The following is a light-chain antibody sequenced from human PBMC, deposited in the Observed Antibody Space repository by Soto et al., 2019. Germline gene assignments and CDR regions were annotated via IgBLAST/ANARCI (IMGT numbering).Light chain of an antibody. CDR1: SSNIGAGYD. Sequence: QSVLTQPPSVSGAPGQRVTISCTGSSSNIGAGYDVHWYQHVLGTAPRLLIYGNTFRPSGVPDRFSGSKSGTSASLAITGLHDEDEADYCRQSYDSRLSVVFGGGTKVTVL. J-gene: IGLJ2*01. CDR3: QSYDSRLSVV. V-gene: IGLV1-40*01. CDR2: GNT.